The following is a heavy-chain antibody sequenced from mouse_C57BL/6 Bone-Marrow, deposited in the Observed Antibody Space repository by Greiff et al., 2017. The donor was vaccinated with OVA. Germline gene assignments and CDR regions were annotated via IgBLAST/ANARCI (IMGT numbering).Heavy chain of an antibody. CDR3: ATYSSWYFDV. CDR2: IYPGSGST. Sequence: QVQLKQPGAELVKPGASVKMSCKASGYTFTSYWINWVKQRPGQGLEWIGDIYPGSGSTNYNEKFKSKATLTVDTSSSTAYMQLSSLTSEASAVYYGATYSSWYFDVWGTGTTVTVAS. J-gene: IGHJ1*03. V-gene: IGHV1-55*01. CDR1: GYTFTSYW.